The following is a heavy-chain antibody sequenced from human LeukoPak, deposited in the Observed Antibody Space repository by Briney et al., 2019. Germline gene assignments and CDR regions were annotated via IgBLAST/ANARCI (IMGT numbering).Heavy chain of an antibody. CDR2: IYYSGRT. CDR3: ARGRGWNWFDP. Sequence: PSETLSLTCTVSGGSISDYYWNWMRQPPGKGLEWIGYIYYSGRTNYNPSLKSRVSISVDTSKNQFSLKLSSVTAADTAVYYCARGRGWNWFDPWGQGTLVTVSS. V-gene: IGHV4-59*01. CDR1: GGSISDYY. J-gene: IGHJ5*02. D-gene: IGHD3-10*01.